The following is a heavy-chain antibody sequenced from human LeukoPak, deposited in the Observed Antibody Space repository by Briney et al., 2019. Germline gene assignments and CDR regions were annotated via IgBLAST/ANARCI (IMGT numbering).Heavy chain of an antibody. J-gene: IGHJ4*02. V-gene: IGHV1-2*02. CDR1: GYTFSGTGWY. CDR2: IYPYTGAT. D-gene: IGHD3-10*01. Sequence: GDSVKVSCKASGYTFSGTGWYLYWLRQAPGQGLECMGWIYPYTGATRYAQKFQGRVAMTRDTSISTAYMELSRLRPDDTAVYYCARDGPAQMVDFDYWGQGTLVTVSS. CDR3: ARDGPAQMVDFDY.